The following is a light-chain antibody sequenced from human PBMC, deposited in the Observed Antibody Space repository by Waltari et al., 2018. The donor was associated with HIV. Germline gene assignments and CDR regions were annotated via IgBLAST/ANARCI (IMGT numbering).Light chain of an antibody. V-gene: IGKV3-20*01. Sequence: EIVLTQSPRTLSLSPGERATLPCRASQTVTSNYLAWYQVKPGQAHRLLIYGASIRATGVPDRFSGSGSGTDFTLTIGRLEPEDFAVYYCHQYGTSPQTFGQGSKVEIK. CDR2: GAS. CDR1: QTVTSNY. J-gene: IGKJ2*01. CDR3: HQYGTSPQT.